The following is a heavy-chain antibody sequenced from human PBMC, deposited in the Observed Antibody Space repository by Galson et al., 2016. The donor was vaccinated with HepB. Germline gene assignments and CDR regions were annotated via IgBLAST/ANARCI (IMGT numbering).Heavy chain of an antibody. CDR1: GGSISSGSYY. V-gene: IGHV4-31*03. CDR2: IYYSRNT. J-gene: IGHJ4*02. D-gene: IGHD2-15*01. Sequence: TLSLTCTVSGGSISSGSYYWNWIRHHPGKGLEWIGYIYYSRNTYYNPSLKSRVTISVDTSKNQFSLKLGSVTAADTAVYYCARGSAGGPLNYWGQGTRVTVSS. CDR3: ARGSAGGPLNY.